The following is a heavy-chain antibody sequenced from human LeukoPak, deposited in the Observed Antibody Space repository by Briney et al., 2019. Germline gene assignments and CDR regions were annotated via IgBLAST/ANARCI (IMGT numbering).Heavy chain of an antibody. CDR1: GFTFSNFG. D-gene: IGHD5-24*01. Sequence: PGGSLGLSCAASGFTFSNFGMHWVRQAPGKGLEWVALISYDGTNKYYADSVKGRFTISRDNSKNTLHLRVSSLRAEDTAVYFCAKDHSSGYSDYWGQGTLVTVSP. CDR3: AKDHSSGYSDY. J-gene: IGHJ4*02. CDR2: ISYDGTNK. V-gene: IGHV3-30*18.